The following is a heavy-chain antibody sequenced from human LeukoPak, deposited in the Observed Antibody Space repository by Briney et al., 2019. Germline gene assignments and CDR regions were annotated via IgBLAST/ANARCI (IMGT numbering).Heavy chain of an antibody. CDR3: ARASPSGLRFLEWFPFYYYYMDV. Sequence: GASVKVSCKASGYTFTSYDISWVRQAPGQGLEWMGWISAYNGNTNYAQKLQGRVTMTTDTSTSTAYMELRSLRSDDTAVYYCARASPSGLRFLEWFPFYYYYMDVWGKGTTVTVSS. J-gene: IGHJ6*03. D-gene: IGHD3-3*01. CDR1: GYTFTSYD. V-gene: IGHV1-18*01. CDR2: ISAYNGNT.